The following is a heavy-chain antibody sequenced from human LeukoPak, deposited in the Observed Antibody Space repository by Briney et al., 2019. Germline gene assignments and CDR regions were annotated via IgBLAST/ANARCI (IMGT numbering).Heavy chain of an antibody. Sequence: GGSLRLSCAASGFIFDDYGMSWVRQPPGKGLERVSGINWNGGSTGYADSVKGRFTISRDNAKNSLYLQMNSLRAEDTAVYYCAELGITMIGGVWGKGTTVTISS. J-gene: IGHJ6*04. CDR3: AELGITMIGGV. CDR2: INWNGGST. D-gene: IGHD3-10*02. V-gene: IGHV3-20*04. CDR1: GFIFDDYG.